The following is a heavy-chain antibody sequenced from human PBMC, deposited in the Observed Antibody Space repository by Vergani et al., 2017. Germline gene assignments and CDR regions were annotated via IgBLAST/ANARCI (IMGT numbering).Heavy chain of an antibody. CDR3: AKSLVAGTFPSGDAFDI. CDR1: GFTFSSYA. CDR2: ISGIGGST. V-gene: IGHV3-23*04. Sequence: VQLVESGGGVVQPGRSLRLSCAASGFTFSSYAMSWVRQAPGKGLEWVSAISGIGGSTYYADSVKGRFTISRDNSKNTLYPQMNSLRAEDTAVYYCAKSLVAGTFPSGDAFDIWGQGTMVTVSS. D-gene: IGHD6-19*01. J-gene: IGHJ3*02.